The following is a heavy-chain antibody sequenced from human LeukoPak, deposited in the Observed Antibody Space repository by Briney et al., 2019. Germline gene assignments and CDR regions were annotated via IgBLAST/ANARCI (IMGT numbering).Heavy chain of an antibody. J-gene: IGHJ4*02. V-gene: IGHV4-31*03. D-gene: IGHD4-17*01. CDR2: IYYSGST. CDR1: GGSISSGGYY. CDR3: ARDSYGAYYFDY. Sequence: PSENLSLTCTVSGGSISSGGYYWSWIRQHPGKGLEWIGYIYYSGSTYYNPSLKSRVTISVDTSKNQFSLKLSSVTAADTAVYYCARDSYGAYYFDYWGQGTLVTVSS.